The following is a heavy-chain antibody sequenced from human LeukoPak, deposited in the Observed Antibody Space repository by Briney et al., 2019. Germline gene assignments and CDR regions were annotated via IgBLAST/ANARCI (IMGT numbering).Heavy chain of an antibody. CDR3: ARDRIVVVGDYYYYGMDV. Sequence: PGGSLRLSCAASGFTFSSYEMNWVRQAPGKGLEWVSYISSSGSTIYYADSVKGRFTISRDNAENSLYLQMNSLRAEDTAVYYCARDRIVVVGDYYYYGMDVWGQGTTVTVSS. CDR2: ISSSGSTI. J-gene: IGHJ6*02. CDR1: GFTFSSYE. D-gene: IGHD2-15*01. V-gene: IGHV3-48*03.